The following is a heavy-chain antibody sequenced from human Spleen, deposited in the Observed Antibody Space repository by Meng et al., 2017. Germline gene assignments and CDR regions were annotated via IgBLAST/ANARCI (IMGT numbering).Heavy chain of an antibody. J-gene: IGHJ1*01. CDR1: GGSISSGSYY. V-gene: IGHV4-61*02. CDR3: ARGVGAAGTFIESFQH. Sequence: SETLSLTCTVSGGSISSGSYYWTWIRQPAGKGLEWIGRMYTSGSTNYNPSLKSRVTISEDTSKNQFSLELTSVTAADTAVYYCARGVGAAGTFIESFQHWGQGSRVTVSS. D-gene: IGHD1-1*01. CDR2: MYTSGST.